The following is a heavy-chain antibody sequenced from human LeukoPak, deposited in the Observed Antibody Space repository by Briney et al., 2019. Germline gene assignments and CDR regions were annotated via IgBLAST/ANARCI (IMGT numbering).Heavy chain of an antibody. V-gene: IGHV1-18*01. Sequence: ASVKVSCKASGYTFTSNGISWVRQAPGQGLEWMGWISAYNGNTNYAQKLQGRVTMTTDTSTSTAYMEPRSLRSDDTAVYYCARATYYDILTGFGVFDYWGQGTLVTVSS. J-gene: IGHJ4*02. CDR2: ISAYNGNT. D-gene: IGHD3-9*01. CDR1: GYTFTSNG. CDR3: ARATYYDILTGFGVFDY.